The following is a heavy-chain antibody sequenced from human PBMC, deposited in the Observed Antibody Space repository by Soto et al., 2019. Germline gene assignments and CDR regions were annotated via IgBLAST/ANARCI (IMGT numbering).Heavy chain of an antibody. CDR2: IYNSGST. Sequence: QVQLQESGPGLVKPSETLSLTCTVSGGSINNYYWNWIRQPPGKGLEWIGYIYNSGSTNYNPSLKSRVTISVDTSKNQFSLKLGSVTAADTAVYYCARTGSAAMPFDYWGQGTLVTVSS. CDR1: GGSINNYY. J-gene: IGHJ4*02. V-gene: IGHV4-59*01. D-gene: IGHD2-2*01. CDR3: ARTGSAAMPFDY.